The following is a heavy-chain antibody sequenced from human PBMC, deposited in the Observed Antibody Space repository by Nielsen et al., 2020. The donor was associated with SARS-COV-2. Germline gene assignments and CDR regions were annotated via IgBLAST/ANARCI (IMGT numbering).Heavy chain of an antibody. V-gene: IGHV3-30*18. CDR3: AKDTGYSYGYSWFDP. CDR2: ISYDGSNK. CDR1: GFTFSSYA. J-gene: IGHJ5*02. D-gene: IGHD5-18*01. Sequence: GGSLRLSCAASGFTFSSYAMSWVRQAPGKGLEWVAVISYDGSNKYYADSVKGRFTISRDNSKNTLYLQMNSLRAEDTAVYYCAKDTGYSYGYSWFDPWGQGTLVTVSS.